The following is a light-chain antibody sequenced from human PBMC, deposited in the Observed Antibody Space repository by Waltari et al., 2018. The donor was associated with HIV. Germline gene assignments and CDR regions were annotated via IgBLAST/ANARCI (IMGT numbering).Light chain of an antibody. CDR3: LLYVGGSYV. Sequence: QTVVTQESSLTVSPGGTVTLTCVLTFGTVSTSCSLDWLQQIPRHPLTALIYGGNTKHRWTPARYSGSILGDKATLTLTAVQPEDESVYYCLLYVGGSYVFGGGT. CDR1: FGTVSTSCS. J-gene: IGLJ2*01. CDR2: GGN. V-gene: IGLV7-43*01.